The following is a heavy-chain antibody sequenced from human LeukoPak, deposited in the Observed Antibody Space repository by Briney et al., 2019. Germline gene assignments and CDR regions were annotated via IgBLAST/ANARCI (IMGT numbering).Heavy chain of an antibody. Sequence: GGSLRLSCAASGFTFSNAWMSWVRQAPGKGLEWVGRIKSKTDGGTTDYAAPVKGRFTISRDDSKNTLYLQMNSLKTEDTAVYHCTTATLTTVKGVGAFDIWGQGTMVTVSS. CDR3: TTATLTTVKGVGAFDI. CDR2: IKSKTDGGTT. CDR1: GFTFSNAW. V-gene: IGHV3-15*01. D-gene: IGHD4-11*01. J-gene: IGHJ3*02.